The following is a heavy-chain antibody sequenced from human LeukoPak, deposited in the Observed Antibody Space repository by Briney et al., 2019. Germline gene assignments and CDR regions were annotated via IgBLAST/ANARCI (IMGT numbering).Heavy chain of an antibody. D-gene: IGHD6-13*01. J-gene: IGHJ5*02. CDR1: GYTLTELS. Sequence: SVKVSCKVSGYTLTELSMHWVRQAPGKGLEWMGGFDPEDGETIYAQKFQGRVTMTEDTSTDTAYMELSSLRSEDTAVYYCATMIRIAAAGTGNWFDPWGQGTLVTVSS. V-gene: IGHV1-24*01. CDR2: FDPEDGET. CDR3: ATMIRIAAAGTGNWFDP.